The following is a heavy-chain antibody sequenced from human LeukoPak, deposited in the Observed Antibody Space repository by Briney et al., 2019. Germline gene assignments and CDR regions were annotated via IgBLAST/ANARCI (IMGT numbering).Heavy chain of an antibody. CDR1: GGSFSGYY. D-gene: IGHD2-2*02. CDR3: ARIAIQGHPLDY. CDR2: INHSGST. Sequence: SETLSLTCAVYGGSFSGYYWSWIRQPPGKGLEWIGEINHSGSTNYNPFLKSRVTISVDTFKNQFSLKLSSVTAADTAVYYCARIAIQGHPLDYWGQGTLVTVSS. V-gene: IGHV4-34*01. J-gene: IGHJ4*02.